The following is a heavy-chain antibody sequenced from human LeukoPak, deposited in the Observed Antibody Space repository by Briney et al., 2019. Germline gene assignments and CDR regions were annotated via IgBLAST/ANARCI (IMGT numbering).Heavy chain of an antibody. V-gene: IGHV3-7*01. J-gene: IGHJ6*03. Sequence: GGSLRLSCAASGFTFNNYWMSWVRQAPGKGLEWVAKIKQDGSEKYYVDSVKGRFTISRDNAKNSLFLQTNSLRAEDTAVYYCARASSSWYYYYYMDVWGKGTTVTVSS. D-gene: IGHD6-13*01. CDR1: GFTFNNYW. CDR3: ARASSSWYYYYYMDV. CDR2: IKQDGSEK.